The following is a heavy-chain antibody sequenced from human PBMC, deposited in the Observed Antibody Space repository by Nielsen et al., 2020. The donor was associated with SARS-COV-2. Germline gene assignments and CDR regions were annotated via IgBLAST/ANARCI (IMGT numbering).Heavy chain of an antibody. Sequence: SETLSLTCTVSGGSISRNSDYWSWIRQPPGKGLEWIGEINHSGSTNYNPSLKSRVTISVDKSKNQFSLKLSSVTAADTAVYYCAIRSSGYYNWFDPWGQGTLVTVSS. D-gene: IGHD3-22*01. CDR2: INHSGST. CDR3: AIRSSGYYNWFDP. J-gene: IGHJ5*02. V-gene: IGHV4-39*07. CDR1: GGSISRNSDY.